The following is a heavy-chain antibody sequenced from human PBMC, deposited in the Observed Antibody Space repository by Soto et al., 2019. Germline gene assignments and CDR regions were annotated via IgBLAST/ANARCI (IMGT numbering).Heavy chain of an antibody. CDR2: IIPIFGTA. D-gene: IGHD3-22*01. J-gene: IGHJ6*04. Sequence: PSVKVSCKASGGTFSSYAISWVRQAPGQGLEWMGGIIPIFGTANYAQKFQGRVTITADESTSTAYMELSSLRTEDTAVYYCAKNWEILYDSSDYDYYDCDMDVWGKGTTVTVSS. CDR3: AKNWEILYDSSDYDYYDCDMDV. CDR1: GGTFSSYA. V-gene: IGHV1-69*13.